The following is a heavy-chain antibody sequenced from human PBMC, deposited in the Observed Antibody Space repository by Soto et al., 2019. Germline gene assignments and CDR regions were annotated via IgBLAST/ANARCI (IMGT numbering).Heavy chain of an antibody. Sequence: QVQLVQSGAEVKKPGASVKVSCKASGYTFSSYFISWVRQAPGQGLEWMGWISAYNRNTNYDQNLQGRVTMTTETTTSTADMELRSLRSDDTAVYYCARELPPVDDWGQGALVTVSS. V-gene: IGHV1-18*01. J-gene: IGHJ4*02. CDR2: ISAYNRNT. CDR1: GYTFSSYF. CDR3: ARELPPVDD.